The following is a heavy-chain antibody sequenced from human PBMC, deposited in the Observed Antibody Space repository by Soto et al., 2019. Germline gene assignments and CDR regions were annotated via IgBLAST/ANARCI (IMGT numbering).Heavy chain of an antibody. Sequence: QVQLVQSGAEVKKPGSSVKVSCKASGGTFSSYAISWVRQAPGQGLEWMGGIIPIFGTANYAQKFQGRVTITADXXTXTXXMELSSLRSEDTAVYYCAREGRGGDWLGVWNWFDPWGQGTLVTVSS. CDR3: AREGRGGDWLGVWNWFDP. J-gene: IGHJ5*02. CDR2: IIPIFGTA. D-gene: IGHD2-21*02. CDR1: GGTFSSYA. V-gene: IGHV1-69*12.